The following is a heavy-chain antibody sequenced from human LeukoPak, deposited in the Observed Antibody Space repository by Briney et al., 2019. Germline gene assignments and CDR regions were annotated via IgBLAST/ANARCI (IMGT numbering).Heavy chain of an antibody. J-gene: IGHJ5*02. D-gene: IGHD6-19*01. CDR2: INSDGSST. CDR3: AGSVAGTGGWFDP. Sequence: GGSLRLSCAASGFSFSSYWMHWVRQAPGKGLVWVSRINSDGSSTSYADSVKGRFTISRDNAKNTLYLQMNSLRAEDTAMYYCAGSVAGTGGWFDPWGQGTLVTVSS. V-gene: IGHV3-74*01. CDR1: GFSFSSYW.